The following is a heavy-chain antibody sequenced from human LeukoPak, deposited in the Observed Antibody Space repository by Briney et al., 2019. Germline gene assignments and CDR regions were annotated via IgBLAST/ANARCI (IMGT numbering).Heavy chain of an antibody. CDR2: INLANGNT. V-gene: IGHV1-3*01. J-gene: IGHJ4*02. D-gene: IGHD6-19*01. Sequence: ASVKVSCKASGYTFTNYAMHWVRQAPGQGLEWMGWINLANGNTKYSQKFQGRVTITRDTSASTGYMELGSLTSEDTGVYYCARDLGGTQWQVLVYWGQGTLVTVSS. CDR1: GYTFTNYA. CDR3: ARDLGGTQWQVLVY.